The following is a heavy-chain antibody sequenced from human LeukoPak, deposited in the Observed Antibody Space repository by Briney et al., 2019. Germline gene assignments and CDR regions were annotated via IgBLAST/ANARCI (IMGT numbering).Heavy chain of an antibody. CDR2: IYTSGST. D-gene: IGHD3-10*01. CDR1: GGSISSYY. J-gene: IGHJ5*02. V-gene: IGHV4-4*07. CDR3: ARVWFGELPTTSWFDP. Sequence: SETLSLTCTVSGGSISSYYWSWIRQPPGKGLEWIGRIYTSGSTNYNPSLKSRVTMSVDTSKNQFSLKLSSVTAADTAVYYCARVWFGELPTTSWFDPWGQGTLVTVSS.